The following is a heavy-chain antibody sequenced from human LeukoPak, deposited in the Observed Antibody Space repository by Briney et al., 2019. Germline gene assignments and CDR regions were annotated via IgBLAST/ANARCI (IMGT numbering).Heavy chain of an antibody. CDR1: GFIFSTYS. Sequence: GGSLRLSCAASGFIFSTYSMNWVRQAPGKGLEWVTVIWSDGSNKYYADSVKGRFTISRDNSKNTLYLQMNSLRAEDTAVYYCARDGPMVRGDHFDYWGQGTLVTVSS. CDR3: ARDGPMVRGDHFDY. V-gene: IGHV3-33*08. D-gene: IGHD3-10*01. CDR2: IWSDGSNK. J-gene: IGHJ4*02.